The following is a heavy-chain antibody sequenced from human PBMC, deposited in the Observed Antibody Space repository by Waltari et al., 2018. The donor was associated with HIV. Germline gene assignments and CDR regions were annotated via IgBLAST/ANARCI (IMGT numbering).Heavy chain of an antibody. D-gene: IGHD6-19*01. CDR3: ARGGEALALDY. CDR2: IWYDGSNK. J-gene: IGHJ4*02. CDR1: GFNFSNFG. V-gene: IGHV3-33*01. Sequence: QVQLVESGGGVVQPGRSLSLSCAASGFNFSNFGMYWVRQAPGKGLEWVALIWYDGSNKYYADSVKGRFTISRDNSKNTLYLQMNSLRAEDTAVYYCARGGEALALDYWGQGTLVTVSS.